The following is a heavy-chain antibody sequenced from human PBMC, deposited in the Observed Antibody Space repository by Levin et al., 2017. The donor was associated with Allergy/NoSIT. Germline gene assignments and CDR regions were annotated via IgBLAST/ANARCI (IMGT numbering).Heavy chain of an antibody. CDR2: ISDDGSYK. Sequence: GESLKISCAASGFSFSGYGVHWVRQAPGKGLEWLAVISDDGSYKYYVGSVKGRFTISRDNSKNTLYLQMNSLRAEDTAVYYCAKEGISRYYGLDVGGQGTTVTVSS. V-gene: IGHV3-30*18. J-gene: IGHJ6*02. D-gene: IGHD2-15*01. CDR3: AKEGISRYYGLDV. CDR1: GFSFSGYG.